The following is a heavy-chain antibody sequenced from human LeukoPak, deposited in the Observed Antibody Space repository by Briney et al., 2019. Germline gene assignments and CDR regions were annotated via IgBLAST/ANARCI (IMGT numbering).Heavy chain of an antibody. J-gene: IGHJ4*02. CDR1: GFTFDDYA. Sequence: GRSLRLSCAASGFTFDDYAMHWVRQAPGKGLEWVSGISWNSGSIGYADSVKGRFTISRDNAKNSLYLQMNSLRAEDTAVYYCARLMYYDILTGYDYWGQGTLVTVSS. D-gene: IGHD3-9*01. V-gene: IGHV3-9*01. CDR2: ISWNSGSI. CDR3: ARLMYYDILTGYDY.